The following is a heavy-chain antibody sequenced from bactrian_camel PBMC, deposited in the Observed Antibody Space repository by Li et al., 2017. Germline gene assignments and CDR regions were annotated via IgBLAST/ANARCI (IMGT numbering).Heavy chain of an antibody. D-gene: IGHD2*01. V-gene: IGHV3S6*01. Sequence: HVQLVESGGGLVQPGGSLRLSCAASGFTFSSVYMMWVRQAPGKGLEWVSGIYLDGRDTYYADSVKGRFTFSRDNAKNTVYLQMNSLKSEDTALYYCATKNCSGEYCYTTAGFGYWGQGTQVTVS. J-gene: IGHJ6*01. CDR3: ATKNCSGEYCYTTAGFGY. CDR2: IYLDGRDT. CDR1: GFTFSSVY.